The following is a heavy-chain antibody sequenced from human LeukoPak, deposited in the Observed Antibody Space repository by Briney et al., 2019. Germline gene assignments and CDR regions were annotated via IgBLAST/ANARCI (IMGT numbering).Heavy chain of an antibody. J-gene: IGHJ4*02. CDR1: GGTFSSYA. CDR2: IIPIFGTA. V-gene: IGHV1-69*01. CDR3: AMDHGWSGDLPPRYFDY. D-gene: IGHD3-10*01. Sequence: AASVKLSCKASGGTFSSYAISWVRQAPGQGLEWMGGIIPIFGTANYAQKFQGRVTITADESTSTAYMELSSVRSEDTAVYYCAMDHGWSGDLPPRYFDYWGQGTLVTVSS.